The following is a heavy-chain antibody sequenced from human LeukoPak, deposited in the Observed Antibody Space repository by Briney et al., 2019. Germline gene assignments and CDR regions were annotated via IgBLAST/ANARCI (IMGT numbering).Heavy chain of an antibody. Sequence: ASVKVSCKASGYTFTSYGISWVRQAPGQGLEWMGWISAYNGNTNYAQKLQGRVTMTTDTSTSTAYMELRSLRSDDTAVYYCAREPGYCTNGVCLGDAFDIWGQGTMVTVSS. V-gene: IGHV1-18*01. J-gene: IGHJ3*02. CDR2: ISAYNGNT. D-gene: IGHD2-8*01. CDR3: AREPGYCTNGVCLGDAFDI. CDR1: GYTFTSYG.